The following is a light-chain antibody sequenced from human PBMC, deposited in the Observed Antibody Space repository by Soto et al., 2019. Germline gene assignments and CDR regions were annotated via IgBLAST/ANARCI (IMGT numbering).Light chain of an antibody. J-gene: IGLJ2*01. CDR3: CSYGGRILVI. CDR2: AVS. Sequence: QSALTQPASVSGSPGQSITISCPGTSSDIGGYNYVSWYQQYPGKAPRLLVYAVSNRPSGVSDRFSGSKSGNTASLTISGLQAEDEAHYYCCSYGGRILVIFGEGTKLTVL. V-gene: IGLV2-14*01. CDR1: SSDIGGYNY.